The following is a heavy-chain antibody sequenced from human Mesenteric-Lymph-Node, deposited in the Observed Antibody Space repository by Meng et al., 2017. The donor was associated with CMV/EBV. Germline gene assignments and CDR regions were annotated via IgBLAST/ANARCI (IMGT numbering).Heavy chain of an antibody. J-gene: IGHJ4*02. Sequence: GGSLRLSCAASGFTVSSNYMSWVRQAPGKGLEWVSYISSSGSTIYYADSVKGRFTISRDNAKNSLYLQMNSLRAEDTAVYYCAGVSNLGYFDYWGQGTLVTVSS. CDR3: AGVSNLGYFDY. CDR2: ISSSGSTI. CDR1: GFTVSSNY. D-gene: IGHD7-27*01. V-gene: IGHV3-11*04.